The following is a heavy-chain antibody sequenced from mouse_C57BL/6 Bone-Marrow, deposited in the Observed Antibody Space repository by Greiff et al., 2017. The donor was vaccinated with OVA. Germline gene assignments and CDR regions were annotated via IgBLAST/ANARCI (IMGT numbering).Heavy chain of an antibody. CDR3: TILLRIYYAMDY. V-gene: IGHV1-5*01. CDR2: IYPGNSET. J-gene: IGHJ4*01. CDR1: GYTFTSYW. Sequence: EVQLQQSGTVLARPGASVKMSCKTSGYTFTSYWMHWVKQRPGPGLEWIGAIYPGNSETSYNQKFKGKAKLTAVTSASTAYMELSSLTNEDSAVYYCTILLRIYYAMDYWGQGTSVTVSS. D-gene: IGHD1-1*01.